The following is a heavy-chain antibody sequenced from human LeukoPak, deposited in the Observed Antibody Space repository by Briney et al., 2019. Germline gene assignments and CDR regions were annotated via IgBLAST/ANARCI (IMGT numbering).Heavy chain of an antibody. J-gene: IGHJ4*02. CDR3: ARVTSRPGAYGDHFDY. D-gene: IGHD4-17*01. CDR2: IYYSGST. V-gene: IGHV4-59*01. CDR1: GGSISSYY. Sequence: SETLSLTCTVSGGSISSYYWSWIRQPPGKGLEWIGYIYYSGSTNYSPSLKSRVTISVDTSKNQFSLKLSSVTAADTAVYYCARVTSRPGAYGDHFDYWGQGTLVTVSS.